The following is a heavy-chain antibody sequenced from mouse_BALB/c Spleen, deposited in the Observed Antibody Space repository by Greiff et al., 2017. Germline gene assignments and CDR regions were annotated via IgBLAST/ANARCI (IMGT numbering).Heavy chain of an antibody. V-gene: IGHV5-6-5*01. CDR2: ISSGGST. J-gene: IGHJ3*01. Sequence: EVQGVESGGGLVKPGGSLKLSCAASGFTFSSYAMSWVRQTPEKRLEWVASISSGGSTYYPDSVKGRFTISRDNARNILYLQMSSLRSEDTAMYYCARGLYYGNAWFAYWGQGTLVTVSA. CDR1: GFTFSSYA. D-gene: IGHD2-1*01. CDR3: ARGLYYGNAWFAY.